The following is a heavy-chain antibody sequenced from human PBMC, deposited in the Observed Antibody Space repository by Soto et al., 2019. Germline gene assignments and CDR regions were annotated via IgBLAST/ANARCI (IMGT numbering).Heavy chain of an antibody. D-gene: IGHD6-13*01. CDR3: ARGERQQQRDS. CDR2: IYHSGST. J-gene: IGHJ4*02. CDR1: GDSINSDSW. Sequence: QVQLQESGPGLVKPSGTLSLTCAVSGDSINSDSWCSWVRQPPGKGLERIGEIYHSGSTSYNPSRKRRVVMSVDKSETQFFLRVASVTAADTAVYFCARGERQQQRDSWGQGTLVTVSS. V-gene: IGHV4-4*02.